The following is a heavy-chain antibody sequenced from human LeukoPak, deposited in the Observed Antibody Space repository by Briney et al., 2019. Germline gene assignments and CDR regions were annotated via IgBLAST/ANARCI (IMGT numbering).Heavy chain of an antibody. V-gene: IGHV4-59*08. CDR3: ARRNDFDI. CDR1: GGSISGDH. J-gene: IGHJ3*02. CDR2: IYYSGNT. Sequence: PSETLSLTCTVSGGSISGDHWDWVRQPPRKGLEWLGNIYYSGNTNYNPSLKSRVTISVDTSKNQFSLKLSSVTAADTAVYYCARRNDFDIWGQGTMVTVSS.